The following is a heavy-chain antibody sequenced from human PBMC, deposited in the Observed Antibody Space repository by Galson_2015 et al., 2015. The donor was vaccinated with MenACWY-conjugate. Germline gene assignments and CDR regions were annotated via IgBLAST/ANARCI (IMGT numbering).Heavy chain of an antibody. D-gene: IGHD3-16*01. CDR2: IKSITDGGTT. CDR1: GFSFNNAW. Sequence: SLRLSCAASGFSFNNAWMNWVRQAPGKGLEWVGRIKSITDGGTTDYGAPVKGRFTISRDDSKRTLYLQMNSLKTEDTAVYYCSRAPRLDLTHGGDYWGQGTPVTVSS. V-gene: IGHV3-15*07. CDR3: SRAPRLDLTHGGDY. J-gene: IGHJ4*02.